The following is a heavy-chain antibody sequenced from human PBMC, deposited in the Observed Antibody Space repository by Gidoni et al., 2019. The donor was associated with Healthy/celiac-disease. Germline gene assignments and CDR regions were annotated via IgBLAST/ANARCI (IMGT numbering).Heavy chain of an antibody. CDR3: TGDYDFWSGLQPIHDY. D-gene: IGHD3-3*01. Sequence: EVQLVESGGGLVQPGRSRRLSCTASGFTFGDYAMSWVRQAPGKGLEWVGFIRSKAYGGTTEYAASVKGRFTISRDDSKSIAYLQMNSLKTEDTAVYYCTGDYDFWSGLQPIHDYWGQGTLVTVSS. CDR2: IRSKAYGGTT. CDR1: GFTFGDYA. J-gene: IGHJ4*02. V-gene: IGHV3-49*04.